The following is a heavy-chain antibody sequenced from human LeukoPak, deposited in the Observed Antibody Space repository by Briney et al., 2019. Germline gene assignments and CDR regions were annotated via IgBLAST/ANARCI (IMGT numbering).Heavy chain of an antibody. CDR2: ISAHNGNT. D-gene: IGHD3-16*01. CDR1: GYSFTNYG. Sequence: ASVKVSCKASGYSFTNYGISWVRQAPGQGLEWMGWISAHNGNTNYAQKLQGRVTMTTDTSTRTAYMELRTLRSDDTAVYYCARDHSYASRGGSFDYWGQGTLVTVSS. CDR3: ARDHSYASRGGSFDY. V-gene: IGHV1-18*01. J-gene: IGHJ4*02.